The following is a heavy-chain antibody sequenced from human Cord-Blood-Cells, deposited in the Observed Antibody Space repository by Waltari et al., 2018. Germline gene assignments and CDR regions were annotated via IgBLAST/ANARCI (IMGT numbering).Heavy chain of an antibody. CDR2: IIPILGIA. Sequence: QVQLVQSGAEVKKPGSSVKVSCKASGGTFSSYAISWVRQAPGQGLEWMGGIIPILGIAHNARKFQGRVTITADESTSTAYMELSRLRSEDTAVYYCASGNSSGWYNWFDPWGQGTLVTVSS. D-gene: IGHD6-19*01. CDR1: GGTFSSYA. J-gene: IGHJ5*02. V-gene: IGHV1-69*04. CDR3: ASGNSSGWYNWFDP.